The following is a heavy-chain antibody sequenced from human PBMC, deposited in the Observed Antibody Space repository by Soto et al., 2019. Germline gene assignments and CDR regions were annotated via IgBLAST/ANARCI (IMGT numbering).Heavy chain of an antibody. J-gene: IGHJ4*02. CDR1: GFTFSSYS. Sequence: GGSLRLSCAASGFTFSSYSMNWVRQAPGKGLEWVSSISSSSSYIYYADSVKGRFTISRDNAKNSLYLQMNSLRAEDTAVYYWARSTWGPASVDFDYWGQGTLVTVSS. CDR3: ARSTWGPASVDFDY. D-gene: IGHD7-27*01. CDR2: ISSSSSYI. V-gene: IGHV3-21*01.